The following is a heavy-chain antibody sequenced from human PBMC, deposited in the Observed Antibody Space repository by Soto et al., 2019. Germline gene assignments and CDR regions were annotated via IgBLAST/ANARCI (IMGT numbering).Heavy chain of an antibody. CDR1: EVTFASYD. CDR2: ITSGGGGA. V-gene: IGHV3-23*01. Sequence: GGSLRLSCVASEVTFASYDMDWVRQSPGKGLEWVSLITSGGGGANYADSVKRRFTISRDNSKNTLYLQMNSLRAEDTAIYHCVKEGREWNSRGSFDLCGRGTMVTVSS. D-gene: IGHD5-12*01. CDR3: VKEGREWNSRGSFDL. J-gene: IGHJ3*01.